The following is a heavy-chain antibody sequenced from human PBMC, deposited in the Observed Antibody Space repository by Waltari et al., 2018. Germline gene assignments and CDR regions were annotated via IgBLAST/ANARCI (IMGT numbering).Heavy chain of an antibody. V-gene: IGHV3-74*01. D-gene: IGHD1-7*01. CDR2: INGDGSST. CDR3: AREENYDFAMDV. J-gene: IGHJ6*02. CDR1: GFLFSSYW. Sequence: EVQLVESGGGSVQPGGSLRLSCTGSGFLFSSYWMHWVRQGPGEGLVWVSRINGDGSSTTYADSVQGRFTTTRDNAKSTLYLEMNSLKSEDTGVYYCAREENYDFAMDVWGQGTTVTVSS.